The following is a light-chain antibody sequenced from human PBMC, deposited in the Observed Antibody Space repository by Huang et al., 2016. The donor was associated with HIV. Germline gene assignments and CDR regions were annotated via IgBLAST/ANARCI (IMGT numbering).Light chain of an antibody. CDR3: QQYNDWST. CDR1: QSICVN. Sequence: EIVMTQSPATLSVSPGQRITLSCRARQSICVNVAWYQHKPGQAPSLLIYGASTRATGIAAGFSGSESATEFTHTISSLQAEDVAVYYCQQYNDWSTFGQGTKVEIK. CDR2: GAS. J-gene: IGKJ1*01. V-gene: IGKV3-15*01.